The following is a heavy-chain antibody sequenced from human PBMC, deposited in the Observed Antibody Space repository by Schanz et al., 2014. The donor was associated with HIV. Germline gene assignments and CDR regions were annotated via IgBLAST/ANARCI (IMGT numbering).Heavy chain of an antibody. CDR3: AKADEIRHFDWYHPPFDS. CDR2: ISGSGVST. CDR1: GFTFSNFA. J-gene: IGHJ4*02. Sequence: EVQMLESGGGSVQPGGSLRLSCAASGFTFSNFAMSWVRQAPGKGLEWVSSISGSGVSTFYAGSVKGRFAISRDKSKNTLYLQMNSLRVEDTAVYYCAKADEIRHFDWYHPPFDSWGQGTLVTVSS. V-gene: IGHV3-23*01. D-gene: IGHD3-9*01.